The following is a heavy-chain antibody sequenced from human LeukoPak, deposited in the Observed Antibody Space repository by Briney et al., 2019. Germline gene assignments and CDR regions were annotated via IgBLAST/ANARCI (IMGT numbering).Heavy chain of an antibody. Sequence: KPSETLSLTCTVSGGFISSYYWTWIRQPPGKGLEWIGYIYYSGSTNYNPSLKSRVTISVDTSKNQFSLKLSSVTAADTAVYYCARDRGGLHWFDPWGQGTLVTVSS. CDR3: ARDRGGLHWFDP. V-gene: IGHV4-59*01. D-gene: IGHD3-16*01. J-gene: IGHJ5*02. CDR1: GGFISSYY. CDR2: IYYSGST.